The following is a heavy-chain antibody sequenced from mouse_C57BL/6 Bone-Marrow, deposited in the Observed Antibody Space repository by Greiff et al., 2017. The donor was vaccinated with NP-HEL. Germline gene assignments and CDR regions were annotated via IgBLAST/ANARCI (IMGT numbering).Heavy chain of an antibody. CDR3: ARVPYYSNYEAMDY. V-gene: IGHV5-16*01. Sequence: EVKLMESEGGLVQPGSSMKLSCTASGFTFSDYYMAWVRQVPEKGLEWVANINYDGSSTYYLDSLKSRFIISRDNAKNILYLQMSSLKSEDTATYYCARVPYYSNYEAMDYWGQGTSVTVSS. J-gene: IGHJ4*01. CDR2: INYDGSST. CDR1: GFTFSDYY. D-gene: IGHD2-5*01.